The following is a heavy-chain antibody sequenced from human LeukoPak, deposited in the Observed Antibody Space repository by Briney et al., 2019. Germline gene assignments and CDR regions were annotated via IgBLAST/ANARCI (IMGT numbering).Heavy chain of an antibody. CDR3: AGRRWLHSYHFDY. D-gene: IGHD5-24*01. V-gene: IGHV5-51*01. Sequence: GESLKISCKGSGYRFTAYWIAWVRQMPGKGLEWIGIIYPGDSDTRYSPSSQGQATLSADKPISAAYLQWRSLKASDTAVYYCAGRRWLHSYHFDYWGQGTLVTVSS. J-gene: IGHJ4*02. CDR1: GYRFTAYW. CDR2: IYPGDSDT.